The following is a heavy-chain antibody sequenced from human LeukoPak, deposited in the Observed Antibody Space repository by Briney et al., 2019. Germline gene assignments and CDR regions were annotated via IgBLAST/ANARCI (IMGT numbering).Heavy chain of an antibody. J-gene: IGHJ4*02. Sequence: SETLSLTCTVSGGSISSYYWSWIRQPPVKELEWIGYIYYSGSTNYNPSLKSRATISVDTSKNQFSLKLSSVTAADTAVYYCARGGRSKCYVDYWGQGTLVTVSS. D-gene: IGHD3-16*01. CDR3: ARGGRSKCYVDY. CDR1: GGSISSYY. V-gene: IGHV4-59*08. CDR2: IYYSGST.